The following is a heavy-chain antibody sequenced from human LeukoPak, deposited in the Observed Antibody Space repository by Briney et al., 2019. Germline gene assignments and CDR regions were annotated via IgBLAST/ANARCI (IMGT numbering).Heavy chain of an antibody. Sequence: GGSLRLSCAASGFTFDDYGMSWVRQAPGKGLERVSGINWNGGSTGYADSVKGRFTISRDNAKNSLYLQMNSLRAEDTALYYCARDRGYCSGGSCSFDYWGQGTLVAVSS. CDR1: GFTFDDYG. CDR2: INWNGGST. V-gene: IGHV3-20*04. J-gene: IGHJ4*02. CDR3: ARDRGYCSGGSCSFDY. D-gene: IGHD2-15*01.